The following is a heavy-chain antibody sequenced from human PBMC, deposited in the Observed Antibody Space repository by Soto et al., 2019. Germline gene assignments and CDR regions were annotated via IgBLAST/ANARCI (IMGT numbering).Heavy chain of an antibody. CDR1: GFTFSSYG. D-gene: IGHD7-27*01. CDR2: ISYDGSNK. Sequence: QVQLVESGGGVVQPGRSLRLSCAASGFTFSSYGMHWVRQAPGKGLEWVAVISYDGSNKYYADSVKGRFTISRDNSKNTLYLQMNSLRDEYTAVYYCAKDLGYGGRGAFDIWGQGTMVTVSS. CDR3: AKDLGYGGRGAFDI. V-gene: IGHV3-30*18. J-gene: IGHJ3*02.